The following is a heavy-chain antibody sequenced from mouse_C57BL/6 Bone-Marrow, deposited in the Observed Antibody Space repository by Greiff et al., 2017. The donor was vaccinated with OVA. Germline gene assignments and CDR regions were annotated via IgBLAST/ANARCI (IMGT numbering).Heavy chain of an antibody. D-gene: IGHD1-1*01. Sequence: QVQLKQSGPELVKPGASVKISCKASGYAFSSSWMNWVKQRPGKGLEWIGRIYPGDGDTNYNGKFQGKATLTADKSSSTAYMQLSSLTSEDSAVYFCATTVWPHCYFDDWGTGTTVTVSS. CDR2: IYPGDGDT. CDR1: GYAFSSSW. CDR3: ATTVWPHCYFDD. V-gene: IGHV1-82*01. J-gene: IGHJ1*03.